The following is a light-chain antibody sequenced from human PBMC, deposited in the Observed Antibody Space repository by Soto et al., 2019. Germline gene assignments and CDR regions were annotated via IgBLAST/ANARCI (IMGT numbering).Light chain of an antibody. Sequence: QAVVTQEPSLTVSPGGTVTLTCGSSTGAVTSRHYPYWFQQKPGQAPRTLIYDTSNRHSWTPARFSGSLLGGKAALTLSGAQPEDEAEYYCLLSYSAAYVRFGGGTKLTVL. CDR1: TGAVTSRHY. J-gene: IGLJ2*01. CDR2: DTS. CDR3: LLSYSAAYVR. V-gene: IGLV7-46*01.